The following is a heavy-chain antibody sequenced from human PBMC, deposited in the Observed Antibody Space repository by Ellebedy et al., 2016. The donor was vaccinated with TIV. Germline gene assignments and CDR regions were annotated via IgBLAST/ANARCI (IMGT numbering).Heavy chain of an antibody. CDR1: GDSISSSTYY. J-gene: IGHJ3*02. D-gene: IGHD3-22*01. Sequence: MPSETLSLTCTVSGDSISSSTYYWGWIRQPPGKGLEWIGSINNNGDIYYNPSLKSRVTISVDTSKKQFSLNLSSVTAADTAVYYCATSYDSSGYYDDDAFDIWGQGTMVTVSS. V-gene: IGHV4-39*07. CDR2: INNNGDI. CDR3: ATSYDSSGYYDDDAFDI.